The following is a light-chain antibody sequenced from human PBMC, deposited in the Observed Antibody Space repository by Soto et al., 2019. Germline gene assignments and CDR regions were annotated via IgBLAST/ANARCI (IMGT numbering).Light chain of an antibody. Sequence: EIVLTQSPGTLSLSIGERTTLSCRASQSVSRTSLSWYQQKPGQAPRLLISGASSRATGIPDRFSGSGSGADFTLTISRLEPEDFAVYYCQQYCNSTPPFGGGTKVDIX. CDR2: GAS. V-gene: IGKV3-20*01. CDR3: QQYCNSTPP. CDR1: QSVSRTS. J-gene: IGKJ4*01.